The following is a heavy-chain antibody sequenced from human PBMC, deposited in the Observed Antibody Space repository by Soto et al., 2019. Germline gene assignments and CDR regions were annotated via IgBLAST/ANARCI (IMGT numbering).Heavy chain of an antibody. CDR3: ARTVGAAYYFDF. V-gene: IGHV4-4*07. Sequence: QVQLQESGPGLVKPSETLSLTCTVSGDSMTKYYWSWIRQPAGKGLEWIGRFYTSGSTNYNPSLKSRVTMSIDTSNNHFSLSLKSVTAADTAVYYCARTVGAAYYFDFWGQGALGTVSS. CDR1: GDSMTKYY. CDR2: FYTSGST. D-gene: IGHD1-26*01. J-gene: IGHJ4*02.